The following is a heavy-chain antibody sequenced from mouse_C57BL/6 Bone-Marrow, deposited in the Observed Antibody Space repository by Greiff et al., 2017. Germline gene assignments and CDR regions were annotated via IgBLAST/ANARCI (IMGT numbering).Heavy chain of an antibody. CDR1: GFTFSSYA. Sequence: EVNVVESGEGLVKPGGSLKLSCAASGFTFSSYAMSWVRQTPEKRLEWVAYISSGGDYIYYADTVKGRFNIARDNARNTLYLQMSSLKSEDTAMYYCTRVDYYGSSYGYWYFDVWGTGTTVTVSS. CDR3: TRVDYYGSSYGYWYFDV. CDR2: ISSGGDYI. D-gene: IGHD1-1*01. J-gene: IGHJ1*03. V-gene: IGHV5-9-1*02.